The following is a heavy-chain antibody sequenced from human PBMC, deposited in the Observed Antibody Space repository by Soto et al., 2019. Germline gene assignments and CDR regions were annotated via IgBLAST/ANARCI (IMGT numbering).Heavy chain of an antibody. CDR3: ARDRDGYNCVFGY. V-gene: IGHV3-33*01. Sequence: PWGTLILSCAASGFTFIIYGMHCVRQAPGKGLEWVAVIWYDGSNKYYADSVKGRFTFSRDNSKNTLYLQMNSLRAEDTAVYYCARDRDGYNCVFGYWGQGTLVTVSS. J-gene: IGHJ4*02. CDR1: GFTFIIYG. D-gene: IGHD5-12*01. CDR2: IWYDGSNK.